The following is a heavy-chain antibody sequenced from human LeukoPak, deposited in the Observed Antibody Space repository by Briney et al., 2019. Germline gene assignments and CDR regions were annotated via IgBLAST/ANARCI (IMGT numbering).Heavy chain of an antibody. CDR2: INQDGSEK. CDR3: ARVYYDSSGYSHFDY. J-gene: IGHJ4*02. V-gene: IGHV3-7*01. D-gene: IGHD3-22*01. CDR1: GFTFSSYW. Sequence: GGSLRLSCAASGFTFSSYWMSWVRQAPGKGLEWVANINQDGSEKYYVDSVKGRFTISRDNAKNTLYLQMGSLRAEDMAVYYCARVYYDSSGYSHFDYWGQGTLVTVSS.